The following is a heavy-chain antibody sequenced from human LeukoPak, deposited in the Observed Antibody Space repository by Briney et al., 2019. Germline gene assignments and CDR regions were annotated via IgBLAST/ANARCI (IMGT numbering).Heavy chain of an antibody. CDR1: GGSISSYY. CDR2: INYSGSS. V-gene: IGHV4-59*01. J-gene: IGHJ3*02. CDR3: ARDQNRAFDI. Sequence: SETLSLTCTVYGGSISSYYWSWIRQPPGKGLEWIGYINYSGSSNYNPSLKSRVTISVDTSKNQFSLRLTSVIAADTAVYYCARDQNRAFDIWGQGTMVTVSS. D-gene: IGHD2/OR15-2a*01.